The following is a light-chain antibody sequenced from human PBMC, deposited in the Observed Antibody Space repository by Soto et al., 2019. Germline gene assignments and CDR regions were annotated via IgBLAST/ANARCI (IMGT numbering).Light chain of an antibody. CDR1: SSNIGAGYD. CDR2: GNS. V-gene: IGLV1-40*01. CDR3: QSYDSSLGGWV. Sequence: QSVLTQPPSVSGAPGQRVTISCTGSSSNIGAGYDVHWYQQLPGTAPKLLIYGNSNRPSGVPDRISGSKSGTSASLAITGLGAEDEADYYCQSYDSSLGGWVFGGGTKVTVL. J-gene: IGLJ3*02.